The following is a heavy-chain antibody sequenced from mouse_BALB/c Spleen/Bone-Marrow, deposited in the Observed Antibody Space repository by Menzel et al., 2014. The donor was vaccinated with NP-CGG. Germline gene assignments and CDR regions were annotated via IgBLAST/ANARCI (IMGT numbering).Heavy chain of an antibody. D-gene: IGHD2-3*01. CDR1: GYKFNDYN. V-gene: IGHV1S29*02. CDR3: ARGYSWYLDV. J-gene: IGHJ1*01. Sequence: VQLQQSGPELVKPGASVKISCKASGYKFNDYNMHWVKQSHGKSLEWIGYIYPYNGGTGYNQKFKSKATLTVDNSSSTAYMELRSLTSEDSAVYYCARGYSWYLDVWGAGTTVTVSS. CDR2: IYPYNGGT.